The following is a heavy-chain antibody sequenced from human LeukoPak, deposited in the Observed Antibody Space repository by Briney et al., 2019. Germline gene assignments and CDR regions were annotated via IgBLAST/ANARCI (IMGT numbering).Heavy chain of an antibody. CDR2: ITSSGTYI. D-gene: IGHD4-23*01. CDR3: ARGTTVVTNYYYYYYMDV. CDR1: GFTFNNYN. Sequence: GGSLRLSCATSGFTFNNYNMNWVRQAPGRALEWVSSITSSGTYIFYADSVKGRFTISRDNAKNSLYLQMNSLGPEDTAVYYCARGTTVVTNYYYYYYMDVWGKGTTVTVSS. J-gene: IGHJ6*03. V-gene: IGHV3-21*04.